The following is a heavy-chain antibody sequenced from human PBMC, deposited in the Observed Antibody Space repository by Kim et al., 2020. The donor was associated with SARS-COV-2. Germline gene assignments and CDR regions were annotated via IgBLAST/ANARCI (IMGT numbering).Heavy chain of an antibody. CDR2: IWYDGSNK. V-gene: IGHV3-33*01. J-gene: IGHJ3*02. D-gene: IGHD3-9*01. CDR1: GFIFSSYG. CDR3: ATGRWYYDILTDDQGGALAAFDI. Sequence: GGSLRLSCAASGFIFSSYGMHWVRQAPGKGLEWVAVIWYDGSNKYYADSVKGRFTISRDNSKNTLYLQMNSLRAEDTAVYYCATGRWYYDILTDDQGGALAAFDIWGQGTMVTVSS.